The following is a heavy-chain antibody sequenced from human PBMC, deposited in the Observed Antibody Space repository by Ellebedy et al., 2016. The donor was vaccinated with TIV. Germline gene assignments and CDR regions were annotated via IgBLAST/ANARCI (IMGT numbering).Heavy chain of an antibody. D-gene: IGHD3-22*01. CDR1: GSTFSGSA. Sequence: HGGSLRLSCAASGSTFSGSAMHWVRQASGKGLEWVGRIRSKANSYATEYTASVNGRFTISRDDSKNTAYLQMNSLETEDTAVYYCAITYYYDSSGYTIDYWGQGTLVTVTS. J-gene: IGHJ4*02. V-gene: IGHV3-73*01. CDR2: IRSKANSYAT. CDR3: AITYYYDSSGYTIDY.